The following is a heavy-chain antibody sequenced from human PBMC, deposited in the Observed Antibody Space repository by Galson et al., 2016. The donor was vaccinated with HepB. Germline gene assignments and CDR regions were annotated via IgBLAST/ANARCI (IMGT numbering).Heavy chain of an antibody. Sequence: QSGAEVKKPGETLKISCQASGYRFISHWIGWVRQMPGKGLEWMGIIYPADSDARYSPSFQGQVTFSVDKSNNTAYLQWNNVKAADSATYYCARHGDYGDLTNGFDIWGQGTVVTVSS. CDR2: IYPADSDA. J-gene: IGHJ3*02. CDR3: ARHGDYGDLTNGFDI. V-gene: IGHV5-51*01. D-gene: IGHD4-17*01. CDR1: GYRFISHW.